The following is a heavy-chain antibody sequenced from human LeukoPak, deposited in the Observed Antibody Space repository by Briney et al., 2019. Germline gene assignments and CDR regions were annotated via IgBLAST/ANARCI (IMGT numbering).Heavy chain of an antibody. Sequence: GGPLRLSCAASGFTFSSHSMNWVRQAPGKGLEWVSYISSSSSTIYYADSVKGRFTISRDNAKNSLYLQMNSLRAEDTAVYYCARGAYYYEDWGQGTLVTVSS. CDR1: GFTFSSHS. J-gene: IGHJ4*02. CDR2: ISSSSSTI. D-gene: IGHD3-22*01. CDR3: ARGAYYYED. V-gene: IGHV3-48*01.